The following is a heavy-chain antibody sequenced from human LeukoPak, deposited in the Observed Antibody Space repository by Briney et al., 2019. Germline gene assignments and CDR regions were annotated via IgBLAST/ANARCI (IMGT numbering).Heavy chain of an antibody. D-gene: IGHD1-1*01. CDR1: GGSISRSSYY. CDR2: IYYTGST. J-gene: IGHJ3*01. CDR3: ARFLKPTVKFAFDF. Sequence: SESLSLTCTVSGGSISRSSYYWGWIRQPPGKGLEWVGSIYYTGSTYYNPSLKSRVTISVETSKNQVSLKLSSVTAADTAVYYCARFLKPTVKFAFDFWGQGTMVRLST. V-gene: IGHV4-39*07.